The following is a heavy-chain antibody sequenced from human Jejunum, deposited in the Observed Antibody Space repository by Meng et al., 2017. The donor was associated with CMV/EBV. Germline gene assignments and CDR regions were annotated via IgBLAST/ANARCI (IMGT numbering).Heavy chain of an antibody. CDR2: IKQDGSEK. J-gene: IGHJ4*02. Sequence: SCAASGFTFGTYWMNWVRQVPGRGLEWVANIKQDGSEKYYVDSVKGRFTISRDNAKNSLFLQMNSLRAEDTAMYYCARNARGSGYWGQGTLVTVSS. V-gene: IGHV3-7*01. D-gene: IGHD3-10*01. CDR1: GFTFGTYW. CDR3: ARNARGSGY.